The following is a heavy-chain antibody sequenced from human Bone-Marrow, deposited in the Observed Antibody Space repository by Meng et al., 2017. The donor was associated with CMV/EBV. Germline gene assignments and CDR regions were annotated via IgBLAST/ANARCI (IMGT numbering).Heavy chain of an antibody. Sequence: ASVKVSCKASGYTSTTNYLHWVRQAPGQGLEWMGWISPYSGATNYAQKFQDRVTMTRDTSISTIYMELSRLRSDDTAVYYCARDRTDYYDTTFYYPNLFDPWGQGTLVTVSS. CDR3: ARDRTDYYDTTFYYPNLFDP. V-gene: IGHV1-2*02. CDR2: ISPYSGAT. J-gene: IGHJ5*02. CDR1: GYTSTTNY. D-gene: IGHD3-22*01.